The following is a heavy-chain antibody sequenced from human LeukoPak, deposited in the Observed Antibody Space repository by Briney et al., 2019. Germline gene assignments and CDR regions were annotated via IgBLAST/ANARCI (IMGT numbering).Heavy chain of an antibody. J-gene: IGHJ5*02. D-gene: IGHD2-2*01. Sequence: GASVKVSCKASGGTFSSYAISWVRQAPGQGLEWMGGIIPIFGTANYAQKFQGRVTITADESTSTAYMELSSLRSEDTAVYYCAREVVPAASWFDPWGQGTLVTVSS. CDR1: GGTFSSYA. V-gene: IGHV1-69*13. CDR3: AREVVPAASWFDP. CDR2: IIPIFGTA.